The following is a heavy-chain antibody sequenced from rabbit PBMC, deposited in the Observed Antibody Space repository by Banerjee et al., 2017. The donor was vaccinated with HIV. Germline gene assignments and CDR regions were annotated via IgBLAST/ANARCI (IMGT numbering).Heavy chain of an antibody. Sequence: EESGGDLVKPGASLTLTCTASGFSFSSNAMCWVRQAPGKGPEWIACIYNGDGSTYYASWVNGRFTISRSTSLNTVTLQMTSLTAADTATYFCARISYDDYGDYLDYFNLWGPGTLVTVS. V-gene: IGHV1S47*01. CDR3: ARISYDDYGDYLDYFNL. J-gene: IGHJ4*01. CDR2: IYNGDGST. D-gene: IGHD2-1*01. CDR1: GFSFSSNA.